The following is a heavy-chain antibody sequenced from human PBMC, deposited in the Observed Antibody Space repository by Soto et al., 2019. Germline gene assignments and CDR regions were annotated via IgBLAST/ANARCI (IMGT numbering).Heavy chain of an antibody. D-gene: IGHD2-15*01. V-gene: IGHV3-23*01. CDR1: GFTFSSYA. J-gene: IGHJ4*02. CDR3: AKVGCSGGSCYVGGVDY. Sequence: PGGSLRLSCAASGFTFSSYAMSWVRQAPGKGLEWVSAISGSGGSTYYADSVKGRFTISRDNSKNTLYLQMNSLRAEDTAVYYCAKVGCSGGSCYVGGVDYWGQGTLVTVSS. CDR2: ISGSGGST.